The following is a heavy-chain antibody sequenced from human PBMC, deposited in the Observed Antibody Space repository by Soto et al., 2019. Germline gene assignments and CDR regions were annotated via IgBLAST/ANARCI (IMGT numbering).Heavy chain of an antibody. CDR2: IYHSGST. CDR1: SGSISSSNW. J-gene: IGHJ6*03. D-gene: IGHD1-20*01. Sequence: SETLSLTCAVSSGSISSSNWWSWVRQPPGKGLEWIGEIYHSGSTNYNPSLKSRVTISVDKSKNQFSLKLSSVTAADTAVYYCARVNNWNQNYYYYMDVWGKGTTVTV. CDR3: ARVNNWNQNYYYYMDV. V-gene: IGHV4-4*02.